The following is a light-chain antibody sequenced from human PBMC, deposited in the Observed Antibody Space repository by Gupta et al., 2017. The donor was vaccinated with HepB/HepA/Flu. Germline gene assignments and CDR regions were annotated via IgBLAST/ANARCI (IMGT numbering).Light chain of an antibody. CDR3: MQALHTRT. J-gene: IGKJ1*01. V-gene: IGKV2-28*01. CDR1: HIILFLSGYNY. Sequence: DIAMTESTLSLPVTPAEPHSISCRSSHIILFLSGYNYLDWYLQKPGQSPQLLIYLGSNRASGVPARCSCSCSGTDFTLELSIVEAEDVGVYYCMQALHTRTFGPWTKVDI. CDR2: LGS.